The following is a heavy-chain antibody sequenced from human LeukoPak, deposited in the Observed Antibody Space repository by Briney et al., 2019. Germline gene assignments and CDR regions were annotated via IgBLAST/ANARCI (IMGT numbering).Heavy chain of an antibody. Sequence: GASVKVSCKASGGTFSSYAISWVRQAPGQGLEWMGGIIPIFGTANYAQKFQGRVTITADESTSTAYMELSSLGSEDTAVYYCARDTTGTSDYYYGMDVWGQGTTVTVSS. J-gene: IGHJ6*02. CDR2: IIPIFGTA. V-gene: IGHV1-69*13. CDR3: ARDTTGTSDYYYGMDV. CDR1: GGTFSSYA. D-gene: IGHD1-1*01.